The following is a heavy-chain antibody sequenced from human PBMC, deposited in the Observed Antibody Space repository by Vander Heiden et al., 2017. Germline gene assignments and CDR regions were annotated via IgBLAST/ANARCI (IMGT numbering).Heavy chain of an antibody. V-gene: IGHV3-48*02. D-gene: IGHD3-10*01. CDR1: GSTFSSYS. CDR3: ASTLWGVGY. Sequence: EVQLVESGGGLVQPGGSLRLSCAASGSTFSSYSMNWVRQAPGKGLEWVSYISSSSTIYYADSVKGRFTISRDNAKNSLYLQMNSLRDEDTAVYYCASTLWGVGYWGQGTLVTVSS. CDR2: ISSSSTI. J-gene: IGHJ4*02.